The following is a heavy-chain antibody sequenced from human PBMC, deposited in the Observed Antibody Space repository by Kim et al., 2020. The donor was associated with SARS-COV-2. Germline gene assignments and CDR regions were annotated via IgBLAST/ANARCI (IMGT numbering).Heavy chain of an antibody. CDR2: INTNTGDP. Sequence: ASVKVSCKASGYTFSYYAVNWVRQAPGQGLEWMVWINTNTGDPTYAQGFAGRFVFSLDTSASTAYLQINSLRAEDTAMYFCARKGNTYGLSFDYCGQVAL. CDR1: GYTFSYYA. J-gene: IGHJ4*02. V-gene: IGHV7-4-1*02. D-gene: IGHD3-10*01. CDR3: ARKGNTYGLSFDY.